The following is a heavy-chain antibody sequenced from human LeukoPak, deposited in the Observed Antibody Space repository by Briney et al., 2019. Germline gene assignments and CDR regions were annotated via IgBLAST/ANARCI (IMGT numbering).Heavy chain of an antibody. Sequence: PGGSLRLSCEASGFTFSSYAMHWVRQAPGKGLEWVSYISSSGSTIYYADSVKGRFTISRDNAKNSLYLQMNSLRAEDTAVYYCAELGITMIGGVWGKGTTVTISS. D-gene: IGHD3-10*02. CDR1: GFTFSSYA. V-gene: IGHV3-48*03. J-gene: IGHJ6*04. CDR3: AELGITMIGGV. CDR2: ISSSGSTI.